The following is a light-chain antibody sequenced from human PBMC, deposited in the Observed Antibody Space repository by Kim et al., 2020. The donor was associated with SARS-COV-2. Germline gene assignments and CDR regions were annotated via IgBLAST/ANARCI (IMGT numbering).Light chain of an antibody. Sequence: SIGDRVTITCRASQSISDCLAWYQQKPGRAPKLLIYRASRLDSGVPSRFSGSGSETEFSLTISSLQPDDFATYYCQQYRTYPPLSFGGGTKVDIK. J-gene: IGKJ4*01. CDR1: QSISDC. V-gene: IGKV1-5*03. CDR3: QQYRTYPPLS. CDR2: RAS.